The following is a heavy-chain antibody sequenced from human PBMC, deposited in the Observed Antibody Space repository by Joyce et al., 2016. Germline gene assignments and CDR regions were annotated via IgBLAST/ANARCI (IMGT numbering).Heavy chain of an antibody. CDR3: AQSGYYDSSFDY. Sequence: EVQLVESGGGLVQPGGSLRLSCAASGFSVSSTYLNWVRQAPGKGLEWVSRIYSDGNKYDGDSVNGRFTISRHNSRNTLYRQMDSLRPEDTAVYYCAQSGYYDSSFDYWGQGTLVTVSS. CDR2: IYSDGNK. V-gene: IGHV3-53*04. CDR1: GFSVSSTY. J-gene: IGHJ4*02. D-gene: IGHD3-22*01.